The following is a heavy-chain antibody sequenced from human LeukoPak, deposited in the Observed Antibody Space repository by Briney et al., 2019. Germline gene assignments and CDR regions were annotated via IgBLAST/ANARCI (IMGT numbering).Heavy chain of an antibody. CDR3: ARGSRLGVVERDPFGI. CDR1: GFTFSRYS. CDR2: ISISSSYI. D-gene: IGHD3-3*01. V-gene: IGHV3-21*01. Sequence: GGSLRLSCAASGFTFSRYSMNWVRQAPGKGLEWVSSISISSSYIYYADSVKGRFTMSRDNAKNSLYLQVNSLRAEDTAVYYCARGSRLGVVERDPFGIWGQGTMVTVSS. J-gene: IGHJ3*02.